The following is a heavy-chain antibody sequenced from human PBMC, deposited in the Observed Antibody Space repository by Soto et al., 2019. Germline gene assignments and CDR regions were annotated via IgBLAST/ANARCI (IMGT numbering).Heavy chain of an antibody. CDR3: ARDIFGGSYDSCH. V-gene: IGHV3-66*01. Sequence: GSLRLSCAASGFTVNNLFMTWVRQAPGKGLEWVSVISSDDSTYYADSVKGRFTISRDNSKNTLYLEMNSLRAGDTAVYYCARDIFGGSYDSCHGGQGTLVTVSS. D-gene: IGHD3-3*01. J-gene: IGHJ4*02. CDR2: ISSDDST. CDR1: GFTVNNLF.